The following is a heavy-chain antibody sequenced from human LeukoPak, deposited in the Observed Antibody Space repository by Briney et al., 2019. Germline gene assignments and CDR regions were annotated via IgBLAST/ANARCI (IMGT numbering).Heavy chain of an antibody. V-gene: IGHV4-31*03. J-gene: IGHJ4*02. CDR2: IYYSGST. CDR1: GGSISSGGYY. CDR3: ARAGYYYDSSGYYLFDY. Sequence: SETLSLICTVSGGSISSGGYYWSWIRQHPGKGLEWIGYIYYSGSTYYNPSLKSRVTISVDTSQNQFSLKLSSVTAADTAVYYCARAGYYYDSSGYYLFDYWGQGTLVTVSS. D-gene: IGHD3-22*01.